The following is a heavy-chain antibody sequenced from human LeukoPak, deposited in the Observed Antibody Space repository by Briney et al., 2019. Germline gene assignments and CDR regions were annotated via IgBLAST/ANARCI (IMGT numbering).Heavy chain of an antibody. J-gene: IGHJ4*02. CDR1: GFTFSDYY. V-gene: IGHV3-11*05. Sequence: GGSLRLSCAASGFTFSDYYMSWIRQAPGKGLEWVSYISGKSDHTSYADSVKGRFTISRDNAKNSLYLQMNSLRAEDTAVYYCARARAGSSHDYWGQGTLVTVSS. D-gene: IGHD3-10*01. CDR3: ARARAGSSHDY. CDR2: ISGKSDHT.